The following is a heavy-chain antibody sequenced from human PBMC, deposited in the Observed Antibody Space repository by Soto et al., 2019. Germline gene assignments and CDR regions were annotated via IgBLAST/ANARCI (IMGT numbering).Heavy chain of an antibody. D-gene: IGHD4-17*01. CDR3: ARDPQDYGGNSYYYYYGMDV. J-gene: IGHJ6*02. V-gene: IGHV4-31*03. CDR2: IYYSGST. Sequence: QVQLQESGPGLVKPSQTLSLTCTVSVGSISSGGYYWSWIRQHPGKGMEWIGYIYYSGSTYYNPSHKNRVTISVDTSKNQFSLKLSSVTAADTAVYYCARDPQDYGGNSYYYYYGMDVWGQGTTVTVSS. CDR1: VGSISSGGYY.